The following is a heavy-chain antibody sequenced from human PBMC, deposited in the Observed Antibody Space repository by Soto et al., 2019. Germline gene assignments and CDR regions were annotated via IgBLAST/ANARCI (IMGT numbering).Heavy chain of an antibody. Sequence: ASVKVSCKASGYTFTSYCISWVRQAPGQGLEWMGWISEYNGNTNYAQKLQGRVTMTTDTSTSTAYMELRSLRSDDTAVYYCARVGDYGDYFDYWGQGTLVTVSS. CDR3: ARVGDYGDYFDY. CDR1: GYTFTSYC. D-gene: IGHD4-17*01. CDR2: ISEYNGNT. J-gene: IGHJ4*02. V-gene: IGHV1-18*01.